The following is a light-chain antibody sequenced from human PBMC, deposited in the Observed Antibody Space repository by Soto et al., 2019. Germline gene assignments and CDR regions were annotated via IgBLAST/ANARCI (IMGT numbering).Light chain of an antibody. J-gene: IGKJ1*01. V-gene: IGKV1-5*03. CDR2: KAS. CDR1: QSISTW. Sequence: DIQMTQSPSTLSASVGDRVTITCRANQSISTWLARYQQEPGKAPKLLIYKASHLDSGVPSRFSGSGSGTEFTLTISSLQPDDFATYYCQQYNSYSRTFGQGTKVEIK. CDR3: QQYNSYSRT.